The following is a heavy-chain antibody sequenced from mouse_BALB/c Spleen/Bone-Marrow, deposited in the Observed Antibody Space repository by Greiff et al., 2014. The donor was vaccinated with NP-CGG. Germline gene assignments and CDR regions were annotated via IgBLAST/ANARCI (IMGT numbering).Heavy chain of an antibody. D-gene: IGHD2-4*01. Sequence: VQLKESGGGLVQPGGSRKLSCAASGFTFRSFGMHWVRQAPEKGLEWVAYISSGSSTIYYADTVKGRFTISRDNPKNTLFLQMTSLRSEDTAMYYCARSGLRRNFDVWGAGTTVTVSS. CDR3: ARSGLRRNFDV. V-gene: IGHV5-17*02. CDR1: GFTFRSFG. J-gene: IGHJ1*01. CDR2: ISSGSSTI.